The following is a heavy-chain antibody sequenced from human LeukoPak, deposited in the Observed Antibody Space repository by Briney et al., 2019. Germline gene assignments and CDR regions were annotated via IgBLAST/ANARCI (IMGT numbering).Heavy chain of an antibody. J-gene: IGHJ4*02. CDR2: ITSRGEST. Sequence: GGSLRLSCAASGFTFSIYAMSWVRQAPGKGLQWVSSITSRGESTWYVDSVKGRFTITRDNSENTLYLQMHSLRAEDTAVYYCARDRPNYYGGDGHYYRRDGDYWGRGALVSVSS. CDR1: GFTFSIYA. V-gene: IGHV3-23*01. D-gene: IGHD3-10*01. CDR3: ARDRPNYYGGDGHYYRRDGDY.